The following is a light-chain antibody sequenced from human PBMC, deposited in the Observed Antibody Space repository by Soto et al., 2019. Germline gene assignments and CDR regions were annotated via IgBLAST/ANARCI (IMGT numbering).Light chain of an antibody. CDR2: KAS. J-gene: IGKJ3*01. CDR3: QQYKSYSLT. Sequence: DIQMTQSPSTLSASVGDRVTITCRASQSISNWLAWYQQKPGKAPNLLIYKASSLESGVPSRFSGSGSGTEFTLTISSLQPDDFATYYCQQYKSYSLTFGPGTKVDIK. CDR1: QSISNW. V-gene: IGKV1-5*03.